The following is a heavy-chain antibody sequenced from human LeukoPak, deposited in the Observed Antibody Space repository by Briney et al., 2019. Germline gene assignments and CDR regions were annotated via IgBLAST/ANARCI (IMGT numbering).Heavy chain of an antibody. Sequence: ASVKVSCKASGYTFTSYGISWVRQAPGQGLEWMGWISAYNGNTNYAQKLQGRVTMTTDTSTSTAYMELSSLRSEDTAVYYCARTYYYDSSGYSRGFDPWGQGTLVTVSS. J-gene: IGHJ5*02. D-gene: IGHD3-22*01. CDR3: ARTYYYDSSGYSRGFDP. CDR1: GYTFTSYG. V-gene: IGHV1-18*01. CDR2: ISAYNGNT.